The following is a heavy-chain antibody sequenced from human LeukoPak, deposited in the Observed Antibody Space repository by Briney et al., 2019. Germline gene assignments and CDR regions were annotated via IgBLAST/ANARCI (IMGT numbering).Heavy chain of an antibody. CDR2: ISSSSSYI. CDR3: ARDYGDSPIGDAFDI. V-gene: IGHV3-21*01. D-gene: IGHD4-17*01. CDR1: GFTFSSYS. Sequence: GGSLRLSCAASGFTFSSYSMNCVRQAPGKGLEWVSSISSSSSYIYYADSVKGRFTISRDNAKNSLYLQMNSLRAEDTAVYYCARDYGDSPIGDAFDIWGQGTMFTVSS. J-gene: IGHJ3*02.